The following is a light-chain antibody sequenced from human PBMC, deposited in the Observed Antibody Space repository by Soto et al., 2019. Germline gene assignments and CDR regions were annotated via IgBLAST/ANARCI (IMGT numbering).Light chain of an antibody. CDR3: LQFNNYTLT. CDR2: DAS. J-gene: IGKJ4*01. Sequence: AIQLTQSPSSLSASVGDRVNISCRAIQGISSALAWYQQKQGKAPKIXIYDASSLESGVPSRFSGSGAGTDCTLPISSLQPEDVETDDCLQFNNYTLTFGEGTKVDIK. CDR1: QGISSA. V-gene: IGKV1D-13*01.